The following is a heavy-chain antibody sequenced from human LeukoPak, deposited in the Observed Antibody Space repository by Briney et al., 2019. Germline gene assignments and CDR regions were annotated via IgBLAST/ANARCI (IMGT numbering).Heavy chain of an antibody. J-gene: IGHJ4*02. CDR1: GGSVSGYY. V-gene: IGHV4-59*08. D-gene: IGHD2-21*02. CDR2: IFYSGTT. CDR3: ARHDVVPVIRRGFDF. Sequence: PSETLSLTCTVSGGSVSGYYWSWTRQSPGKGLEWIGYIFYSGTTLYSPSLKSRVTMSVDTSENQSSLKLTSVTAADTAVYYCARHDVVPVIRRGFDFWGQGILVTVSS.